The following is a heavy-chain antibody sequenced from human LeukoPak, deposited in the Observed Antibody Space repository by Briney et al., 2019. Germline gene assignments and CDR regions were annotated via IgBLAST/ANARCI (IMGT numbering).Heavy chain of an antibody. Sequence: ASVKVSCKASGYTFTGYYMHWVRQAPGQGLEWMGWINPNSGGTNYAQKFQGRVTMTRDTSVSTAYMELSRLRSDDTAVYYCARDAGHSGSYPNHDYWGQGTLVTVSS. V-gene: IGHV1-2*02. J-gene: IGHJ4*02. D-gene: IGHD1-26*01. CDR2: INPNSGGT. CDR1: GYTFTGYY. CDR3: ARDAGHSGSYPNHDY.